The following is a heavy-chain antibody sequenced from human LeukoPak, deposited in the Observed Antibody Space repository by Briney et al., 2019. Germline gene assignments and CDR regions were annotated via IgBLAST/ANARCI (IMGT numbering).Heavy chain of an antibody. J-gene: IGHJ6*02. CDR2: INTNTGNP. Sequence: GASVKVSCKASGYTFTSYAMNWVRQAPGQGLEWMGWINTNTGNPTYAQGFTGRFVFSLDTSVSTAYLQISSLKAEDTAVYYCARERSSSWFSVYYYYGMDVWGQGTTVTVSS. CDR1: GYTFTSYA. CDR3: ARERSSSWFSVYYYYGMDV. D-gene: IGHD6-13*01. V-gene: IGHV7-4-1*02.